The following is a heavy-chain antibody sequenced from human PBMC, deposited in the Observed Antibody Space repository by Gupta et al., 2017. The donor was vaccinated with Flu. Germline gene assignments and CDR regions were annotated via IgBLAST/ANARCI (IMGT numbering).Heavy chain of an antibody. CDR3: ARCLEWNNWFDP. Sequence: VRSSSYYWSLIRQPPGKGLEWLGSIYYSGSTNYKPSLKSRLTISLDTSKNQCSLKVTSMTPADTAVYYCARCLEWNNWFDPWGQGALVTVSS. J-gene: IGHJ5*02. D-gene: IGHD3-3*01. CDR2: IYYSGST. V-gene: IGHV4-61*01. CDR1: VRSSSYY.